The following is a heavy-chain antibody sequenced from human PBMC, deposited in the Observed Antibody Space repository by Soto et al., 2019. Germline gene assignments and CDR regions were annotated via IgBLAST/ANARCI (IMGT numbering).Heavy chain of an antibody. Sequence: SETLSLTCTVSGGSISSSSYYWGWIRQPPGKGLEWIGSIYYSGSTYYNPSLKSRVTISVDTSKNQFSLKLGSVTAADTAVYYCARLPYDFWSGYSSPLWGQGTLVTVSS. J-gene: IGHJ4*02. CDR3: ARLPYDFWSGYSSPL. CDR1: GGSISSSSYY. CDR2: IYYSGST. D-gene: IGHD3-3*01. V-gene: IGHV4-39*01.